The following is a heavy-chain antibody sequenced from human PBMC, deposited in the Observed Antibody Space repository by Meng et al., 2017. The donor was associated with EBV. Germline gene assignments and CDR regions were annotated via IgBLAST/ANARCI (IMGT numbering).Heavy chain of an antibody. CDR1: GYTFTSYG. J-gene: IGHJ4*02. Sequence: QVLLVQAGAGVKKPGASGKVSCKASGYTFTSYGISWVRQAPGQGLEWMGWISAYNGNTNYAQKLQGRVTMTTDTSTSTAYMELRSLRSDDTAVYYCARDGRLYDTPSPFDYWGQGTLVTVSS. CDR3: ARDGRLYDTPSPFDY. D-gene: IGHD3-22*01. CDR2: ISAYNGNT. V-gene: IGHV1-18*01.